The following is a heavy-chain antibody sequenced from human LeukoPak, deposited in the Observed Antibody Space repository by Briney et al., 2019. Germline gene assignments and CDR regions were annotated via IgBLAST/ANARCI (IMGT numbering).Heavy chain of an antibody. J-gene: IGHJ2*01. D-gene: IGHD3-10*01. Sequence: SETLSLTCTVSGGSISSSSYYWGWIRQPPGKGLEWIGSIYYSGSTYYNPSLKSRVTISVDTSKNQFSLKLSSVTAADTAVYYCARDRRLGFGELFWYFDLWGRGTLVTVSS. CDR1: GGSISSSSYY. CDR3: ARDRRLGFGELFWYFDL. V-gene: IGHV4-39*02. CDR2: IYYSGST.